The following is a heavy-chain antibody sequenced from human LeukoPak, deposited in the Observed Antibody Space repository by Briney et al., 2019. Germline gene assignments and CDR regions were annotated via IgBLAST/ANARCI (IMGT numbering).Heavy chain of an antibody. J-gene: IGHJ4*02. Sequence: GGSRRLSCAASGFTVSSNYMSWVRQAPGKGLEWVSVIYSGGSTYYADSVKGRFTISRDNSKNTLYLQMNSLRAEDTAVYYCGKEVERHFDLKYWGQGTLVTVSS. CDR1: GFTVSSNY. CDR2: IYSGGST. D-gene: IGHD2/OR15-2a*01. V-gene: IGHV3-53*01. CDR3: GKEVERHFDLKY.